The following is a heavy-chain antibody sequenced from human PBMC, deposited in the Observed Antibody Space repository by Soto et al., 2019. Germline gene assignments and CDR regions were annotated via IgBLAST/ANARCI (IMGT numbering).Heavy chain of an antibody. D-gene: IGHD2-15*01. CDR1: GGTFSSYA. CDR2: NIPIFGTA. J-gene: IGHJ6*02. CDR3: ARSQQVEVVVAATRYYYYYGMDV. Sequence: SVKVSCKASGGTFSSYAISWVRQAPGQGLGWMGGNIPIFGTANYAQKFQGRVTITADKSTSTAYMELSSLRDEDTAVYYCARSQQVEVVVAATRYYYYYGMDVWGQGTTVTVSS. V-gene: IGHV1-69*06.